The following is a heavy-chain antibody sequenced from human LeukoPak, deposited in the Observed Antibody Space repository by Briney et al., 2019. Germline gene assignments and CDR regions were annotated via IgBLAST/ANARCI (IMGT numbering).Heavy chain of an antibody. Sequence: PGGSLRLSCAASGFTFSSYAMSWVRQAPGKGLEWVSYISVSSSTIYYADSVKGRFTISRDNSKNTLSLQMNSLRVEDTALYYCAKYSDSTGAHYFDYWGQGTLVTVSS. D-gene: IGHD2/OR15-2a*01. J-gene: IGHJ4*02. V-gene: IGHV3-23*01. CDR2: ISVSSSTI. CDR1: GFTFSSYA. CDR3: AKYSDSTGAHYFDY.